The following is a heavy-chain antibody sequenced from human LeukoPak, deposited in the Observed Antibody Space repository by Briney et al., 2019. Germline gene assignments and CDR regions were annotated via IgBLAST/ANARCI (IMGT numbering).Heavy chain of an antibody. V-gene: IGHV1-2*02. CDR1: GYPFIGYY. J-gene: IGHJ4*02. CDR3: ARDPYGDAYAGGLDF. Sequence: ASVKVSCKASGYPFIGYYLHWVRQAPGQGPEWRGWINPKSGVTEYTPKLQGRVTMTRDTSISTAYLDLSSLRSDDTAIYYCARDPYGDAYAGGLDFWGQGTLVTVSS. D-gene: IGHD3-16*01. CDR2: INPKSGVT.